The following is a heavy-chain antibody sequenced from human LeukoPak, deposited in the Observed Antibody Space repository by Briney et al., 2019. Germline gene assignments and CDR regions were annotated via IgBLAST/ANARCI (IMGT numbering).Heavy chain of an antibody. CDR1: GFSFSGYV. CDR2: IRHDNSDK. CDR3: AREGVDAFDI. V-gene: IGHV3-30*02. Sequence: GGSLRLSCAASGFSFSGYVMHWVRQAPGKGLEWVAFIRHDNSDKFYADSVKGRFTISSGKSKNTLYLQMNSLRPEDTAVYYCAREGVDAFDIWGQGTMVTVSS. J-gene: IGHJ3*02.